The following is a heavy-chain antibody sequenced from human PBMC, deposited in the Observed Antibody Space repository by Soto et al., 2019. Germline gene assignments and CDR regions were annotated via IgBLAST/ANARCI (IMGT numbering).Heavy chain of an antibody. CDR3: ARVVRGAYGFGI. J-gene: IGHJ3*02. D-gene: IGHD3-16*01. V-gene: IGHV3-74*01. CDR1: GFSFSSYW. Sequence: EVQLVESGGALVQPGGSLRLSCAASGFSFSSYWMHWVRQGPGKGLVWVSRIHGDGGRTNYADSVKGRFTISRDNAKNTVYLQMYSLRAEETALYYCARVVRGAYGFGIWGQGTLVTVSS. CDR2: IHGDGGRT.